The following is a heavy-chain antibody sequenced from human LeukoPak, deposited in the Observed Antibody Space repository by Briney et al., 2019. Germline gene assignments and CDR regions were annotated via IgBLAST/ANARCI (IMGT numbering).Heavy chain of an antibody. CDR1: GFTLTSYS. CDR3: ARSVSGYDPLSAF. Sequence: GGSLRLSCEVSGFTLTSYSMTWVRQVPGKALEWIAYITATSNTFYYADSVKGRFTISRDNARNSLFLQMHSLTVEDTAVYYCARSVSGYDPLSAFWGHGTLVTVS. D-gene: IGHD5-12*01. CDR2: ITATSNTF. V-gene: IGHV3-48*01. J-gene: IGHJ4*01.